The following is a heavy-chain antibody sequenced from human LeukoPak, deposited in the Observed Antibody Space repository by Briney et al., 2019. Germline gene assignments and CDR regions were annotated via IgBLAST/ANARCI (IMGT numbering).Heavy chain of an antibody. CDR1: GFTFSSYS. J-gene: IGHJ4*02. D-gene: IGHD6-19*01. Sequence: PGGSLRLSCAASGFTFSSYSMNWVRQAPGKGLEWVSSISSSSSYIYYADSVKGRFTISRDNAKNSLYPQMNSLRAEDTAVYYCARARGVAGKYYFDYWGQGTLVTVSS. V-gene: IGHV3-21*01. CDR3: ARARGVAGKYYFDY. CDR2: ISSSSSYI.